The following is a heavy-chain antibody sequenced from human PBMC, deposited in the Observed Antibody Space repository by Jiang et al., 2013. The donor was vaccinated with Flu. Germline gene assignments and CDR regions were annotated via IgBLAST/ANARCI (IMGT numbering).Heavy chain of an antibody. Sequence: LLKPSETLSLTCTVSGGSISSYYWSWIRQPPGKGLEWIGYIYYSGSTNYNPSLKSRVTISVDTSKNQFSLKLSSVTAADTAVYYCARNGLMYYPYYFDYWGQGTLVTVSS. CDR1: GGSISSYY. CDR2: IYYSGST. V-gene: IGHV4-59*08. CDR3: ARNGLMYYPYYFDY. J-gene: IGHJ4*02. D-gene: IGHD3-16*01.